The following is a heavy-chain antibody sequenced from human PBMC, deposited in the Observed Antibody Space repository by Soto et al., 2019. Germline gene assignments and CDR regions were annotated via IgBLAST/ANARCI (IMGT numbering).Heavy chain of an antibody. CDR2: IKAKSDGGTT. Sequence: GSLGLSCAASGFTFSKAWISWVRQAAGKGLEWVGRIKAKSDGGTTDYAAPLKGRFTISRDDSKNTLFLQMSSLKIEDTAVYFCTTPSFIDYYWGQGALDAVST. J-gene: IGHJ4*02. CDR1: GFTFSKAW. CDR3: TTPSFIDYY. V-gene: IGHV3-15*05. D-gene: IGHD3-16*01.